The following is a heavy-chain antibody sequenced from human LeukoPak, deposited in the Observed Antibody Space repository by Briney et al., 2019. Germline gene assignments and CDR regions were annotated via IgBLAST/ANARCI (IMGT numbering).Heavy chain of an antibody. CDR3: ARHRLRWELRDAFDI. D-gene: IGHD1-26*01. CDR1: GDSISSYY. CDR2: IFYSGSP. Sequence: PSETLSLTCTVSGDSISSYYWSWIRQPPGKGLEWIGNIFYSGSPNYNPSLKSRVTTSFDTSKNQFSLKLSSVTAADTAVYYCARHRLRWELRDAFDIWGQGTMVTVSS. V-gene: IGHV4-59*08. J-gene: IGHJ3*02.